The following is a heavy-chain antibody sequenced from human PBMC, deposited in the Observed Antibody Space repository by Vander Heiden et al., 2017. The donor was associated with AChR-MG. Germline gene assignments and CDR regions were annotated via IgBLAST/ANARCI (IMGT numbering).Heavy chain of an antibody. CDR3: AKEKLEHVGFDY. Sequence: QVQLVESGGGVVQPGRSLRLSCAASGFTFSSYGMHWVRQAPGKGLEWVAVISYDGSNKYYADSVKGRFTISRDNSKNTLYLQMNSLRAEDTAVYYCAKEKLEHVGFDYWGQGTLVTVSS. V-gene: IGHV3-30*18. J-gene: IGHJ4*02. D-gene: IGHD1-1*01. CDR2: ISYDGSNK. CDR1: GFTFSSYG.